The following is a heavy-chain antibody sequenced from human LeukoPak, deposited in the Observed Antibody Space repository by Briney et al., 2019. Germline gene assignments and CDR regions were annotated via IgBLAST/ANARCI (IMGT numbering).Heavy chain of an antibody. D-gene: IGHD2-15*01. CDR1: GGSINNYY. Sequence: SQTLSLTCAVSGGSINNYYWSWIRQPAGKGLEWIGRIYTRGSTNYNPSRKSRVTMSVDTSKNQFSLKLSSVTAADTGVYYCARGRYCSADICSGGDAFDIWGQGTMVSVSS. V-gene: IGHV4-4*07. CDR2: IYTRGST. CDR3: ARGRYCSADICSGGDAFDI. J-gene: IGHJ3*02.